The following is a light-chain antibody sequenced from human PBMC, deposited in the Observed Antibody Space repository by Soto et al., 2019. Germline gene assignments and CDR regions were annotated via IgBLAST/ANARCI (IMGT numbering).Light chain of an antibody. J-gene: IGKJ4*01. V-gene: IGKV1-5*03. Sequence: DIQMTQSPSTLSASVGDRVTITCRASQSISSWLAWYQQKPGKAPKLLIYKASSLESGVPSRFSGSGSGTEFTLTISSLQPDDFATYCCQQYNSLGLTFGGGAKVEIK. CDR3: QQYNSLGLT. CDR2: KAS. CDR1: QSISSW.